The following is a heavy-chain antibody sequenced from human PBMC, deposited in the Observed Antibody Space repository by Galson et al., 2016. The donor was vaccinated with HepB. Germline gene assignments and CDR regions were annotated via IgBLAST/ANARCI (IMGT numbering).Heavy chain of an antibody. Sequence: TLSLTCTVTGGSIRSSGYYWNWIRQHPERGLEWIGYIFYDGHTSYTPSPKSPLTMSADMSKNQFSLKLTSVTAADTAVYYFASWGINYYGMDVWGQGTTVIVSS. CDR3: ASWGINYYGMDV. J-gene: IGHJ6*02. D-gene: IGHD3-16*01. CDR1: GGSIRSSGYY. V-gene: IGHV4-31*01. CDR2: IFYDGHT.